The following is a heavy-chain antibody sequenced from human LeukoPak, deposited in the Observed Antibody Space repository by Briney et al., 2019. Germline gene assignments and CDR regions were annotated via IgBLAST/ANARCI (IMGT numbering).Heavy chain of an antibody. CDR2: INPNSGGT. Sequence: ASVKVSCKASGYTFTGYYMHWVRPAPGQGLEWMGWINPNSGGTNYAQKFQGRVTMTRDTSISTAYMELSRLRSDDTAVYYCARGEMGRYFDWLPPDYWGQGTLVTVSS. D-gene: IGHD3-9*01. CDR1: GYTFTGYY. J-gene: IGHJ4*02. CDR3: ARGEMGRYFDWLPPDY. V-gene: IGHV1-2*02.